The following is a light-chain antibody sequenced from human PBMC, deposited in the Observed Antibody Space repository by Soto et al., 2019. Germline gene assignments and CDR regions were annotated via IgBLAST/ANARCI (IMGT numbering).Light chain of an antibody. Sequence: QSVLAQPASVSGSPGQSITISCTGTSSDVGSSNLVSWYQQYPGKAPKLIIYEATKRPSGVSNRFSGSKSGNAAPLTITNLQADDEADYHCCSYAGSSAYVLFGGGTKLTVL. V-gene: IGLV2-23*01. CDR2: EAT. CDR1: SSDVGSSNL. CDR3: CSYAGSSAYVL. J-gene: IGLJ3*02.